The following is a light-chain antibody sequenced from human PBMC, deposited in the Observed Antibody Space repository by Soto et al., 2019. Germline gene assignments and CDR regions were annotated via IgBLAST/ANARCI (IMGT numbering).Light chain of an antibody. CDR3: SSFEASNNLL. CDR2: EVS. CDR1: SSDVGGYNY. Sequence: QSALTQPPSASGSPGQSVTISCTGTSSDVGGYNYVSWYQQHPAKAPKLMIYEVSKRPSGVPDRFSGSKSGNTASLTVSGLQVEDEADYYCSSFEASNNLLFGGGTKVTVL. V-gene: IGLV2-8*01. J-gene: IGLJ2*01.